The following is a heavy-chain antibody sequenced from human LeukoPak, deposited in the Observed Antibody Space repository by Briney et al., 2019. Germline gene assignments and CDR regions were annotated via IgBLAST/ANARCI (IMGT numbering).Heavy chain of an antibody. CDR1: GFTFSSYA. D-gene: IGHD1-1*01. CDR2: INQDGSEK. V-gene: IGHV3-7*01. J-gene: IGHJ6*02. CDR3: ATFWNEPYYFYGMDV. Sequence: GGSLRLSCAASGFTFSSYAMHWVRQAPGKGLEWVANINQDGSEKYYVDSVKGRFTISRDNAKNSLYLQMNSLRAEDTAVYYCATFWNEPYYFYGMDVWGQGTTVTVSS.